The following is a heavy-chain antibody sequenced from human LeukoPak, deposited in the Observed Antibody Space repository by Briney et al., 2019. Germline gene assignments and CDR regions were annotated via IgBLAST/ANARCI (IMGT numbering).Heavy chain of an antibody. D-gene: IGHD4-17*01. J-gene: IGHJ4*02. Sequence: TSETLSLTCAVSGGSISSGDYSWSWIRQPPGKGLAWIGYIYHSGSTYYNPSLKSRVTISVDRSKNQFSLKLSSVTAADTAVYYCARGSYGDPALFDYWGQGTLVTVSS. CDR2: IYHSGST. CDR3: ARGSYGDPALFDY. V-gene: IGHV4-30-2*01. CDR1: GGSISSGDYS.